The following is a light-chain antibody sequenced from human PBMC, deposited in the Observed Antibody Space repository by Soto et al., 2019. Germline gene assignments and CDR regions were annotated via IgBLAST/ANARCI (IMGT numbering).Light chain of an antibody. V-gene: IGKV3-11*01. J-gene: IGKJ5*01. CDR1: QSIRSS. CDR3: QRRGEWPPVAT. CDR2: ETS. Sequence: EIVLTQSPGTLSLSPGDRATLSCRASQSIRSSLAWYQQKPGQAPRLLIYETSTRATGIPARFSGSGSGTDFTLTIFSLKTEDSAVYDCQRRGEWPPVATFGQGTRLEIK.